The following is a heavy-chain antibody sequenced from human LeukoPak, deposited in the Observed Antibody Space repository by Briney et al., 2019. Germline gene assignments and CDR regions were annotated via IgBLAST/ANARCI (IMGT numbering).Heavy chain of an antibody. CDR1: GGSISSGDYY. J-gene: IGHJ6*02. CDR3: ARDEGGPGEYYYYGMDV. CDR2: IYYSGST. V-gene: IGHV4-30-4*01. D-gene: IGHD3-16*01. Sequence: PSQTLSLTCTVSGGSISSGDYYWSWIRQPPGKGLEWIGCIYYSGSTYYNPSLKSRVTISVDTSKNQFSLKLSSVTAADTAVYYCARDEGGPGEYYYYGMDVWGQGTTVTLSS.